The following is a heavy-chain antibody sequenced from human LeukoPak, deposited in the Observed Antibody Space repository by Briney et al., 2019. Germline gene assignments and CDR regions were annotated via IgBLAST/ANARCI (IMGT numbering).Heavy chain of an antibody. CDR1: GFTFSSYA. CDR3: ARVAKALTSFFLEWLLPNGAFDI. V-gene: IGHV3-30-3*01. J-gene: IGHJ3*02. D-gene: IGHD3-3*01. Sequence: GRSLRLSCAASGFTFSSYAMHWVRQAPGKGLEWVAVISYDGGNKYYADSVKGRFTISRDNSKNTLYLQMSSLRAEDTAVYYCARVAKALTSFFLEWLLPNGAFDIWGQGTMVTVSS. CDR2: ISYDGGNK.